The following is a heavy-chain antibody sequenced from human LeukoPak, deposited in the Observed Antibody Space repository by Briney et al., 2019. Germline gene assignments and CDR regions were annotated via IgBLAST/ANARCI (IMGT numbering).Heavy chain of an antibody. CDR2: ICTNSSYI. V-gene: IGHV3-21*01. CDR1: GVSISSYY. J-gene: IGHJ3*02. Sequence: EPLPLTCTVSGVSISSYYWSWIRQPPGKELEWVASICTNSSYIYYADSVKGRFTITRNNARHSLFLQMNSLRAEDTAVYYCARGKVAVAVTDQAFEIWGQGTIVTVPS. CDR3: ARGKVAVAVTDQAFEI. D-gene: IGHD6-19*01.